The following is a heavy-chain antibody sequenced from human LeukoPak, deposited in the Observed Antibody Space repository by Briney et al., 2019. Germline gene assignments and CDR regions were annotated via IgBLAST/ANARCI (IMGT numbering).Heavy chain of an antibody. J-gene: IGHJ4*02. Sequence: GGSLRLSCAASGFTFSSYAMHWVRQAPGKGLEYVSAISSNGGSTYYANSVKGRFTISRDNSKNTLYLQMGSLRAEDMAVYYCARTRSWLFPYFDYWGQGTLVTVSS. D-gene: IGHD3-9*01. CDR1: GFTFSSYA. CDR2: ISSNGGST. CDR3: ARTRSWLFPYFDY. V-gene: IGHV3-64*01.